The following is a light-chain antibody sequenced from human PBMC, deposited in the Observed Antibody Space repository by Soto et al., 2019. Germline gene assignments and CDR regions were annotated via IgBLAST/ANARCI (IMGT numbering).Light chain of an antibody. J-gene: IGKJ2*01. CDR2: GSS. CDR1: QSVSSN. Sequence: EIVMTQSPATLSVSLGERATLSCRASQSVSSNLAWYKQKPGQAPRLLLYGSSTRATAIPARFSGSGSGTESTLTISSMQSEDFAVYYCQQYNNWPPYTFGQGTKLEIK. V-gene: IGKV3-15*01. CDR3: QQYNNWPPYT.